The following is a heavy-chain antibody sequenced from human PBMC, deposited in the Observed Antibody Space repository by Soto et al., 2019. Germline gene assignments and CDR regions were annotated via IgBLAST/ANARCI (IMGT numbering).Heavy chain of an antibody. Sequence: SETLSLTCAVSGGSIGSDGYSWNWVRQTPGKGLEWIGYIYHTGATYYNPSLKSRVTISIDTSNNQFSLRLSSVTAADTAFYYCPRGRIQWFYFDFWGHGTLVTVSS. J-gene: IGHJ4*01. D-gene: IGHD3-22*01. V-gene: IGHV4-30-2*01. CDR2: IYHTGAT. CDR3: PRGRIQWFYFDF. CDR1: GGSIGSDGYS.